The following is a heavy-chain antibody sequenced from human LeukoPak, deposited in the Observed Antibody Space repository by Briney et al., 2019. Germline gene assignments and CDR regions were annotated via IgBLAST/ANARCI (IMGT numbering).Heavy chain of an antibody. CDR2: TNLGGTT. V-gene: IGHV4-34*01. CDR3: ARTQRTESGRSTGYDY. CDR1: GGSISGYY. D-gene: IGHD3-3*01. Sequence: SETLSLTCAVYGGSISGYYWSWIRQPPGKGLEWIGETNLGGTTNYNPSLKSRVTVSVDTSKNQFSLKLSSVTAADTAVYYCARTQRTESGRSTGYDYWGQGTLVTVSS. J-gene: IGHJ4*02.